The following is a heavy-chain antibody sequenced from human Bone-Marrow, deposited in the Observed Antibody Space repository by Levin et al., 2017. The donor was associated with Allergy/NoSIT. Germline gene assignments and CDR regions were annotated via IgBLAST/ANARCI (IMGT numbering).Heavy chain of an antibody. V-gene: IGHV3-23*01. J-gene: IGHJ4*02. Sequence: GGSLRLSCAASGFTFSSYAMSWVRQAPGKGLEWVSAISGSGGSTYYADSVKGRFTISRDNSKNTLYLQMNSLRAEDTAVYYCAKDPHANTYYYGSGSYPFDYWGQGTLVTVSS. CDR1: GFTFSSYA. CDR2: ISGSGGST. D-gene: IGHD3-10*01. CDR3: AKDPHANTYYYGSGSYPFDY.